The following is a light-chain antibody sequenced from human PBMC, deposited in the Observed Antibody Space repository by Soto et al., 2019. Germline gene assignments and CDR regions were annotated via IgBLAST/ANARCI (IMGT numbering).Light chain of an antibody. J-gene: IGKJ1*01. V-gene: IGKV4-1*01. Sequence: DIVMTQSPDSLAVSLGERATINCKSSQSVLSSSNNKNYLAWYQQKPGQPPKLLIYWASTRESGVPDRFSGSGSGTDFSLTISSLQAEDVAAYYCHQYYSTPWTFGQGTKVDNK. CDR3: HQYYSTPWT. CDR2: WAS. CDR1: QSVLSSSNNKNY.